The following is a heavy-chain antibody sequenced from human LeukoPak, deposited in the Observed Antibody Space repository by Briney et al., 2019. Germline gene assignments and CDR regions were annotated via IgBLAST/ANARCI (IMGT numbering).Heavy chain of an antibody. CDR2: ISPSGGST. CDR3: AKDPYSGSPRGFDY. J-gene: IGHJ4*02. CDR1: GFTFSSYA. D-gene: IGHD1-26*01. Sequence: PGGSLRLSCAASGFTFSSYAMSWVRQAPGGGREGVSTISPSGGSTFYADSVEGRFTIFRNTSKNTLYLQMNNLRVDDTAVYYCAKDPYSGSPRGFDYWGQGTLVAASS. V-gene: IGHV3-23*01.